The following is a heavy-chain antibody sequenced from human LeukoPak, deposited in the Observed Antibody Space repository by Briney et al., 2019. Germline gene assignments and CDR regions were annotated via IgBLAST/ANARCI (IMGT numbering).Heavy chain of an antibody. V-gene: IGHV3-53*04. J-gene: IGHJ6*02. Sequence: GGSLRLSCAASGFTVSSNYMSWVRQAPGKGLEWVSVIYSDGSTYYADSVKGRFTISRHNSKNTLYLQMNSLRAEDTAVYYCARGFVGGYDFYYYYGMDVWGQGTTVTVSS. D-gene: IGHD5-12*01. CDR1: GFTVSSNY. CDR3: ARGFVGGYDFYYYYGMDV. CDR2: IYSDGST.